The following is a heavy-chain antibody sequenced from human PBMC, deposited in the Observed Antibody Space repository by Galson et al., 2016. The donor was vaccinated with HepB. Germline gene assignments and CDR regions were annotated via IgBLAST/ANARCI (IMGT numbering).Heavy chain of an antibody. CDR1: GGSISSGSYY. CDR3: GRRGGRKATPGYYYYYGVDV. Sequence: ETLSLTCTVSGGSISSGSYYWGWIRQPPAKGLEWIGCIYYSGSTYYNPSLKSRLTISVDTSKNQFTLRLSSVTAADTAVYDCGRRGGRKATPGYYYYYGVDVWGQGTTVTVSS. V-gene: IGHV4-39*01. J-gene: IGHJ6*02. D-gene: IGHD6-13*01. CDR2: IYYSGST.